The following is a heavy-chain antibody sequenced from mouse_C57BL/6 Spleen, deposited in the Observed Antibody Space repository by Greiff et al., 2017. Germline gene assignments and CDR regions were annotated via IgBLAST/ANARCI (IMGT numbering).Heavy chain of an antibody. Sequence: QVQLKQSGAELVRPGASVTLSCKASGYTFTDYEMHWVKQTPVHGLEWIGAIDPETGGTAYNQKFKGKAILTADKSSSTAYMELRSLTSEDSAVYYCTRCPYYYGSSYEYYAMDYWGQGTSVTVSS. CDR1: GYTFTDYE. CDR3: TRCPYYYGSSYEYYAMDY. D-gene: IGHD1-1*01. J-gene: IGHJ4*01. V-gene: IGHV1-15*01. CDR2: IDPETGGT.